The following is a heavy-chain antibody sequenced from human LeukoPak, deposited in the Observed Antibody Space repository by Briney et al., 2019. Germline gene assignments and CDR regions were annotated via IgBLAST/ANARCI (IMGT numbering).Heavy chain of an antibody. V-gene: IGHV4-34*01. D-gene: IGHD3-22*01. CDR1: GGSFSGYY. CDR3: AKEVRDSSGQIDY. CDR2: INHSGST. Sequence: PSETLSLTCAVYGGSFSGYYWSWIRQSPGKGLEWIGEINHSGSTYYNPSLKSRVTISVDTSKNQFSLKLSSVTAADTAVYYCAKEVRDSSGQIDYWGQGTLVTVSS. J-gene: IGHJ4*02.